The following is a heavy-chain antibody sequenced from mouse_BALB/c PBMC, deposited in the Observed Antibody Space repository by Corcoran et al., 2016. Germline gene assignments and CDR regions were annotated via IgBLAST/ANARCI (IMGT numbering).Heavy chain of an antibody. CDR3: ARGTTVVFDY. CDR1: GFNIKDTY. V-gene: IGHV14-3*02. CDR2: IDPANGNT. J-gene: IGHJ2*01. D-gene: IGHD1-1*01. Sequence: EVQLQQSGAGLVKPGASVKLSCTASGFNIKDTYMHWVKQRPEQGLEWIGRIDPANGNTKYDPKFQGKATITADTSSNTAYLQLSSLTSEDTAVYYCARGTTVVFDYWGQGTTLTVSS.